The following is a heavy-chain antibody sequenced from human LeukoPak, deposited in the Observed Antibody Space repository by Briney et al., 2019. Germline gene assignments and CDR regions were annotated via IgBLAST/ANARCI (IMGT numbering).Heavy chain of an antibody. D-gene: IGHD1-7*01. CDR3: AKDERNWNYNLASQTYD. CDR1: GFRFSSYA. Sequence: PGGSLRLSCAASGFRFSSYATSWVRQAPGKGLEWVSAISGSGVSTYYADSVKGRFTVSRDNSKNTLYLQMSSLRAEDTAVYYCAKDERNWNYNLASQTYDWGQGTLVTVSS. CDR2: ISGSGVST. V-gene: IGHV3-23*01. J-gene: IGHJ4*02.